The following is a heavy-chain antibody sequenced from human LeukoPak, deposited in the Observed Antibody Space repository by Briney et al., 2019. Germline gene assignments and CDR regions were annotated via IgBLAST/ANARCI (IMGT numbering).Heavy chain of an antibody. V-gene: IGHV1-24*01. Sequence: ASVKVSCKVSGYTFTESSMHWMRQAPGKGLEWMGGFDPEDGETIYAQKFQGRVTMTEDTSTDTAYMELSSLRSEDTAVYYCATGISRLWGQGTLVTVSS. D-gene: IGHD6-25*01. CDR2: FDPEDGET. CDR3: ATGISRL. CDR1: GYTFTESS. J-gene: IGHJ4*02.